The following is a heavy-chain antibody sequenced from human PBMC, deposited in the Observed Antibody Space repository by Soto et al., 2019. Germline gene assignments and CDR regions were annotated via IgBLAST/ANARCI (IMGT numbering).Heavy chain of an antibody. CDR1: GGTFRSYT. CDR3: ASPSEEGLPGNNWFDP. Sequence: RAXVKVSCKASGGTFRSYTISWVRQAPGQWLEWMGRIIPILGIANYAQKFQGRVTITADKSTSTAYMELSSLRSEDTAVYYCASPSEEGLPGNNWFDPWGQGTLVTVSS. J-gene: IGHJ5*02. V-gene: IGHV1-69*02. D-gene: IGHD2-2*01. CDR2: IIPILGIA.